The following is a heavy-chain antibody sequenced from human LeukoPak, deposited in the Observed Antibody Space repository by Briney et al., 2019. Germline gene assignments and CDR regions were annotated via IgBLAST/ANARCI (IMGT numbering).Heavy chain of an antibody. V-gene: IGHV3-74*03. CDR1: GFTFSSYW. J-gene: IGHJ1*01. D-gene: IGHD4-23*01. CDR3: YGANAEH. CDR2: TNTDGSST. Sequence: GGSLRLSCAASGFTFSSYWMHWVRQAPGKGLVWVSGTNTDGSSTMYADSVKGRFTIARDNAKDTLYLQMNSLRAEDTAVYYCYGANAEHWGQCTLVTVSS.